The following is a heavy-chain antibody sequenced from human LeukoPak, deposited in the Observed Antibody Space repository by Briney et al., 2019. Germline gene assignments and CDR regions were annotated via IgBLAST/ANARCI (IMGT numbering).Heavy chain of an antibody. D-gene: IGHD1-1*01. Sequence: ASVKVSCKASGYTFTSYDINWVRQATGQGLEWMGWMNPNSGKTGYAQKFQGRVTITRNTSISTAYMELSSLRSEDTAVYYCARPRHVGHSTTWFFDYWGQGTLVTVSS. CDR3: ARPRHVGHSTTWFFDY. CDR2: MNPNSGKT. J-gene: IGHJ4*02. CDR1: GYTFTSYD. V-gene: IGHV1-8*03.